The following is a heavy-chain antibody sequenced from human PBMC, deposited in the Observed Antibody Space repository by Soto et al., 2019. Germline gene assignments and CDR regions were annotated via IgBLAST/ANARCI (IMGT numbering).Heavy chain of an antibody. Sequence: SVKVSCKASGGTFSSYAISLVRQAPGQGLEWMGGIIPIFGTANYAQKFQGRVTITADESTSTAYMELSSLRSEDTAVYYCARGPFVERERFLEWAPSEVAKWFDPWGQGTLVTVSS. D-gene: IGHD3-3*01. CDR2: IIPIFGTA. J-gene: IGHJ5*02. CDR3: ARGPFVERERFLEWAPSEVAKWFDP. V-gene: IGHV1-69*13. CDR1: GGTFSSYA.